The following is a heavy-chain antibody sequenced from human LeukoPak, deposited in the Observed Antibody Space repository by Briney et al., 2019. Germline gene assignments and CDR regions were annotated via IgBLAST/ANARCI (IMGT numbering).Heavy chain of an antibody. CDR2: IYYSGST. CDR3: AREGADSSGWYYPIDY. CDR1: GGSISSYY. J-gene: IGHJ4*02. V-gene: IGHV4-59*01. Sequence: PSETLSLTCTVSGGSISSYYWSWIRQPPGKGLEWIGYIYYSGSTNYNPSLKSRVTISVDTSKNQFSLKLSSVTAADTAVYYCAREGADSSGWYYPIDYWGQGTLVTVSS. D-gene: IGHD6-19*01.